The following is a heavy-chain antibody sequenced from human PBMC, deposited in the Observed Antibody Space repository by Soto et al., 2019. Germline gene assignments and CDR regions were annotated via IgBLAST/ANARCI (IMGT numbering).Heavy chain of an antibody. Sequence: ASVKVSCKASGGTFSSYAITWVRQAPGQGLEWMGGIIPISGTEHYAQRFQGRVTITADESTSTAYMELRSLRSEDTAVYYCARGPYGYYDSSGNYYAEYFQHWGQGTLVTVSS. J-gene: IGHJ1*01. CDR1: GGTFSSYA. D-gene: IGHD3-22*01. CDR3: ARGPYGYYDSSGNYYAEYFQH. V-gene: IGHV1-69*13. CDR2: IIPISGTE.